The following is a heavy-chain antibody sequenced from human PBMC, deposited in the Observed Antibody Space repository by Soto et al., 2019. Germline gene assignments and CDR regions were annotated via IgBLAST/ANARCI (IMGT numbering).Heavy chain of an antibody. CDR3: ARLPTMIRGVSDPFDY. J-gene: IGHJ4*02. CDR1: GFSLSTSGVA. CDR2: IYWDDDK. Sequence: QITLKESGPTPVKPTQTLTLTCTFSGFSLSTSGVAVGWIRQPPGKALEWLALIYWDDDKRYSPSLKSRLTITKDTSKNQVVLTLTNMDVVDTATYYCARLPTMIRGVSDPFDYWGQGTLVTVSS. D-gene: IGHD3-10*01. V-gene: IGHV2-5*02.